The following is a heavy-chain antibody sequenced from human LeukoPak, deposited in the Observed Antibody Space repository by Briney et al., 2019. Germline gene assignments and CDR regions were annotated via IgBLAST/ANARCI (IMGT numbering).Heavy chain of an antibody. CDR3: VRLSKIEGADL. J-gene: IGHJ2*01. D-gene: IGHD5/OR15-5a*01. V-gene: IGHV3-74*01. CDR1: GFTFSTYW. CDR2: IRNDGTTT. Sequence: PGGSLRLSCAASGFTFSTYWMHWVRQTPGKGLVWVSSIRNDGTTTNYADSVKGRFTISRDNAKNTLYLQMNSLRAEDTAVYYCVRLSKIEGADLWGRGTLVTVSS.